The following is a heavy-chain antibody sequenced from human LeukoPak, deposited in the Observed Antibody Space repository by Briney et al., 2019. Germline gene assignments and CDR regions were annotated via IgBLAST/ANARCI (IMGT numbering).Heavy chain of an antibody. D-gene: IGHD3-16*02. Sequence: NPSETLSLTCTVSGGSISNYYWSWLRQPPGKGLEWIGYIYYSGSTNYNPSLKSRVTISVDTSRNQFSLNLSSVTAADTAVYYCARSGRLGQLSLEGPGFDSWGQGTLVTVSS. CDR1: GGSISNYY. CDR2: IYYSGST. CDR3: ARSGRLGQLSLEGPGFDS. V-gene: IGHV4-59*01. J-gene: IGHJ5*01.